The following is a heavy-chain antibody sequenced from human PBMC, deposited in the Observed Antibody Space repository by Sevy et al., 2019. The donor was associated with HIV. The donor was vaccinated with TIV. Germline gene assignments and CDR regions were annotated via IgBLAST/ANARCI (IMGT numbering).Heavy chain of an antibody. V-gene: IGHV4-34*01. Sequence: SETLSLTCAVYGGSLSGYYWSWIGQPPGKGLEWIGEIMPSGITNYNPSLKSRVSISIDTSKNQFSLKVNSVTAADTAIYYCARGQWEHPFWGQGTQVTVSS. CDR3: ARGQWEHPF. CDR1: GGSLSGYY. D-gene: IGHD1-26*01. J-gene: IGHJ4*02. CDR2: IMPSGIT.